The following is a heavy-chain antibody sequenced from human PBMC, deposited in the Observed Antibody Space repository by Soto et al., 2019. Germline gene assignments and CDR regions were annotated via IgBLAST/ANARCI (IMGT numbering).Heavy chain of an antibody. J-gene: IGHJ6*02. Sequence: QLVQSGAEVKKPGASVKVSCKASGYTFTSYDINWVRQATGQGLEWMGWRNPNSGNTGYAQRFQGRVTMTRNTPKSTAYMALSSLTSEYTAVYYCARERKGMGVWGQGTTVTVSS. CDR2: RNPNSGNT. CDR1: GYTFTSYD. V-gene: IGHV1-8*01. CDR3: ARERKGMGV.